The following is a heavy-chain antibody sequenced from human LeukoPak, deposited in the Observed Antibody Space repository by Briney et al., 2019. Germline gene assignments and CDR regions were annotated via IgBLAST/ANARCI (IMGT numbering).Heavy chain of an antibody. CDR1: GFTFRNYY. D-gene: IGHD6-19*01. CDR2: ISLDGNNE. Sequence: PGGSLRLSCAASGFTFRNYYMHWVRQAPGKGLEWVAVISLDGNNEYYADSVKGRFSLSRDNSMNTLYLQLNSLRTEDTAVYYCARPAGYGGWYSENYFDYWGQGTLVTVSS. J-gene: IGHJ4*02. CDR3: ARPAGYGGWYSENYFDY. V-gene: IGHV3-30-3*01.